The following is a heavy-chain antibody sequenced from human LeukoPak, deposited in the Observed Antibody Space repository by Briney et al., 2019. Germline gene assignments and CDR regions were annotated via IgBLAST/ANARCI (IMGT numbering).Heavy chain of an antibody. V-gene: IGHV1-58*01. CDR1: GFTFTSSA. D-gene: IGHD5-24*01. Sequence: SVKVSCKASGFTFTSSAVQWVRQARGQRLEWIGWIVVGSGNTNYAQKFQERVTITRDMSTSTAYMELSSLRSEDTAAYYCAAGVAAEMATRRYWGQGTLVTVSS. J-gene: IGHJ4*02. CDR2: IVVGSGNT. CDR3: AAGVAAEMATRRY.